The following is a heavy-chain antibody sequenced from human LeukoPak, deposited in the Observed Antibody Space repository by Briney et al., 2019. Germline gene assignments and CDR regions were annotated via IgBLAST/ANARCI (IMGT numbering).Heavy chain of an antibody. V-gene: IGHV3-23*01. Sequence: GGSLRLSCAASGFTFSGYAMSWVRQAPGKGLEWVSAISGTGGSTYYADSVKGRFTISRDNSKNTLYLQMNSLRAEDTAVYYCARDQHDYKYYYYMDVWGKGTTVTVSS. J-gene: IGHJ6*03. CDR1: GFTFSGYA. CDR2: ISGTGGST. CDR3: ARDQHDYKYYYYMDV. D-gene: IGHD4-11*01.